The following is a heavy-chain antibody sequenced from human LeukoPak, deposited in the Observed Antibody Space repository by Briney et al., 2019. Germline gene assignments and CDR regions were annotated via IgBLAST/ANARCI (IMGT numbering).Heavy chain of an antibody. CDR2: IYSSGST. D-gene: IGHD3-10*01. Sequence: SETLSLTCSVSGDSISIYYWSWIRQPPGKGLEWIGYIYSSGSTNYNPSLKSRVTMSVDTSKNQFSLKVNSVTAADTAVYYCARVYDSGSQAYFYYMDVWGKGTTVTISS. CDR3: ARVYDSGSQAYFYYMDV. CDR1: GDSISIYY. J-gene: IGHJ6*03. V-gene: IGHV4-59*01.